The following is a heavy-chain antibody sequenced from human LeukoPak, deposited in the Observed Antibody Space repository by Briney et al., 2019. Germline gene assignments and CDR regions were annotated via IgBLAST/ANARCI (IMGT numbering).Heavy chain of an antibody. D-gene: IGHD2-2*01. Sequence: ASVKVSCKASGGTFSSYAISWVRQAPGQGLEWMGGIIPIFGTANYAQKFQGRVTITTDESTSTAYMELSSLRSGDTAVYYCARSQYCSSTSCLGYMDVWSKGTTVTVSS. J-gene: IGHJ6*03. CDR1: GGTFSSYA. CDR2: IIPIFGTA. V-gene: IGHV1-69*05. CDR3: ARSQYCSSTSCLGYMDV.